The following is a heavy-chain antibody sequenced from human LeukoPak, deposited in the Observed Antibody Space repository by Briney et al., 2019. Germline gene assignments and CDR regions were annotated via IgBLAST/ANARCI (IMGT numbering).Heavy chain of an antibody. J-gene: IGHJ4*02. V-gene: IGHV3-23*01. Sequence: GGSLRLSCAASGFTFSNYAMSWVRQAPGKGLEWVSVISGSGGSTYYVDSVKGRFTISRDNSKNTLYLQMNSLRAEDTAVYYCAKEKWSYYGSGSYYNPYYFDYWGQGTLVTVSS. D-gene: IGHD3-10*01. CDR2: ISGSGGST. CDR3: AKEKWSYYGSGSYYNPYYFDY. CDR1: GFTFSNYA.